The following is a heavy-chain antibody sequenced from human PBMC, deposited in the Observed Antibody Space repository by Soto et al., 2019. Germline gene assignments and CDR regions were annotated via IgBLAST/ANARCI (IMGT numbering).Heavy chain of an antibody. J-gene: IGHJ6*02. CDR2: IIPIFGTA. V-gene: IGHV1-69*01. Sequence: QVQLVQSGAEVKKPGSSVKVSCKASGGTFSSYAISWVRQAPGQGLEWMGGIIPIFGTANYAQKFQGRVTITADESTRTAYVELSSLRSEDTAVYYCARAKPGVLTSDYYYYYGMDVWGQGTTVTVSS. CDR1: GGTFSSYA. D-gene: IGHD3-10*01. CDR3: ARAKPGVLTSDYYYYYGMDV.